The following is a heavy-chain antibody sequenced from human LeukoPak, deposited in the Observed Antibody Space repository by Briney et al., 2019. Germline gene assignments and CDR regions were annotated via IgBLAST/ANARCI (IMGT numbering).Heavy chain of an antibody. CDR2: INPSGGST. CDR3: ARGVDTAMVKGPFDY. Sequence: ASVRVSCKASGYTFTSYYMHWVRQAPGQGLEWMGIINPSGGSTSYAQKFQGRVTMTRDTSTSTVYMELSSLRSEDTAVYYCARGVDTAMVKGPFDYWGQGTLVTVSS. J-gene: IGHJ4*02. V-gene: IGHV1-46*01. CDR1: GYTFTSYY. D-gene: IGHD5-18*01.